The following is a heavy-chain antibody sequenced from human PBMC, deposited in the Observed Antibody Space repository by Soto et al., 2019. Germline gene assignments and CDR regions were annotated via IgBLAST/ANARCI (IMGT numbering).Heavy chain of an antibody. CDR3: TRDGAYSSGWYLVFDI. Sequence: GASVKVSCKASGYTFTSYGISWVRQAPGQGLEWMGWISAYNGNTNYAQKLQGRVTMTTDTSTSTAYMELRSLRSDDTAVYYCTRDGAYSSGWYLVFDIWGQGKMVTVSS. CDR1: GYTFTSYG. CDR2: ISAYNGNT. J-gene: IGHJ3*02. V-gene: IGHV1-18*01. D-gene: IGHD6-19*01.